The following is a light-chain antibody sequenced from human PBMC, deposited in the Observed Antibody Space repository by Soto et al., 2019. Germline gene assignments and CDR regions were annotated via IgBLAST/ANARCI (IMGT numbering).Light chain of an antibody. CDR1: SGHSSYA. CDR2: INSDGSH. V-gene: IGLV4-69*01. J-gene: IGLJ2*01. Sequence: QAVVTQPPSASASLGASVRLTCTLNSGHSSYAIAWHQQQPEKGPQYLMKINSDGSHSKGGGIPDRFSGSSSGAERYLTTASLQSEDEADYYCQAWGTGMVFGGGTKLTVL. CDR3: QAWGTGMV.